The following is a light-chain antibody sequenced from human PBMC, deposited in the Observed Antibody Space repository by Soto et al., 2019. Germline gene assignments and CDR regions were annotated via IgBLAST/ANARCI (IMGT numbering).Light chain of an antibody. CDR3: QVWDSSSDHPV. CDR2: YDS. V-gene: IGLV3-21*04. CDR1: NIGSKS. J-gene: IGLJ1*01. Sequence: SYELTQPPSVSVAPGKTARITCGGNNIGSKSVHWYQQKPGQAPVLVIYYDSERPSGIPERFSGSKSGNTATLTISRVEAGDEADYYCQVWDSSSDHPVFGIGTKVTVL.